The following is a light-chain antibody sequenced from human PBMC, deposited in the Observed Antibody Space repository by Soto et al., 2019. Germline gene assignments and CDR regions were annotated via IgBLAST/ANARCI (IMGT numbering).Light chain of an antibody. V-gene: IGLV2-14*01. J-gene: IGLJ1*01. CDR2: EVS. CDR1: ISDVGSYDH. CDR3: ISYTGSSTSYV. Sequence: QSAVTQPYSVSGSPGQSITISCSGTISDVGSYDHVAWYQQFPGKTPKLMIYEVSNRPSGVSSRFSGSKSGNTASLTISGLQAEDEADYYCISYTGSSTSYVFGSGTNVTVL.